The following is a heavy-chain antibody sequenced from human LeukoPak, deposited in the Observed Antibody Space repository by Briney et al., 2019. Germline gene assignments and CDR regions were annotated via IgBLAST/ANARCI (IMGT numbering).Heavy chain of an antibody. D-gene: IGHD1-26*01. CDR3: ARAREGATPLRAFDF. CDR1: GGSISSSSYY. Sequence: PSETLSLTCTVSGGSISSSSYYWGWIRQPPGKGLEWIGSITYSGTTYYNPSLKSRVTISVDKSKNQFSLKLTSVTAADTAFYYCARAREGATPLRAFDFWGQGTVVTVSS. CDR2: ITYSGTT. V-gene: IGHV4-39*07. J-gene: IGHJ3*01.